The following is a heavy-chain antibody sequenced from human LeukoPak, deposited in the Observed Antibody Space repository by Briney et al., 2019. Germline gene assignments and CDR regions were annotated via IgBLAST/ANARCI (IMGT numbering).Heavy chain of an antibody. Sequence: SETLSLTCTVSGVSISSYYWSWIRQPPGKGLEWIGYIYYSGSTNYNPSLKSRVTISVDTSKNQFSLKLSSVTAADTAVYYCARDQAHYDFWSGYHNWFDPWGQGTLVTVSS. D-gene: IGHD3-3*01. CDR2: IYYSGST. V-gene: IGHV4-59*01. J-gene: IGHJ5*02. CDR1: GVSISSYY. CDR3: ARDQAHYDFWSGYHNWFDP.